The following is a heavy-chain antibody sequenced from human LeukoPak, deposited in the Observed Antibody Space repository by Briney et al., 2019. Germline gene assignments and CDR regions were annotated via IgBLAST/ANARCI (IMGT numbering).Heavy chain of an antibody. J-gene: IGHJ4*02. CDR2: IRNKANGYTT. D-gene: IGHD3-22*01. Sequence: GGSLRLSCAASGFTFSDHYLDWVRQAPGKGLEWVGRIRNKANGYTTAYAASVKGRFSISRDDSKNSLYLQMNRLKTEDTAVYYCARCFYDSSGFPYDHWGQGTLVTVSS. CDR1: GFTFSDHY. CDR3: ARCFYDSSGFPYDH. V-gene: IGHV3-72*01.